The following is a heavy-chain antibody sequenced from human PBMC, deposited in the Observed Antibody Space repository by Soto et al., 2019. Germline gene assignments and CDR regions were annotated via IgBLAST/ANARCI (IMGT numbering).Heavy chain of an antibody. Sequence: PGGSLRLSCAASGFTFDDYAMHWVRQAPGKGLEWVSGISCSGGTTGYADSVKGRFTISRDNSKNTLYLQMNSLRAEDTAVYYCAKDQVNSSLGFYGMDVWGQGTTVTVSS. CDR3: AKDQVNSSLGFYGMDV. D-gene: IGHD6-6*01. J-gene: IGHJ6*02. V-gene: IGHV3-9*01. CDR2: ISCSGGTT. CDR1: GFTFDDYA.